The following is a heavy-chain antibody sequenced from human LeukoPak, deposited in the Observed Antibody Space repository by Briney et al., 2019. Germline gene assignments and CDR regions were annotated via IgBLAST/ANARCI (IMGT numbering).Heavy chain of an antibody. CDR2: IWYDGSNK. CDR3: AGSSVTTYPYYYYCGMDV. J-gene: IGHJ6*02. V-gene: IGHV3-33*08. D-gene: IGHD4-17*01. CDR1: GFPFEDFA. Sequence: GGPLRLSCAASGFPFEDFAMHWVRQAPGKGLEWVAVIWYDGSNKYYADSVKGRFTISRDNSKSTLYLQMNSLRAEDTAVYYCAGSSVTTYPYYYYCGMDVWGQGTTVTVSS.